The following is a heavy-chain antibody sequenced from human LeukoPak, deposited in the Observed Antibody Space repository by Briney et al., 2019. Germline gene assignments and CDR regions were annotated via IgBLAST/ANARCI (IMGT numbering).Heavy chain of an antibody. V-gene: IGHV3-48*02. J-gene: IGHJ5*02. CDR2: IGGSGGPI. CDR1: GFTFSSYS. D-gene: IGHD5-24*01. CDR3: VREGGPMAPYSGLAP. Sequence: GGSLRLSCAASGFTFSSYSMDWVRQAPGMGLEWLSYIGGSGGPILYADSVKGRFTISRDNAKNSLYLQMNSLRDEDTAVYYCVREGGPMAPYSGLAPWGQGTLVTVSS.